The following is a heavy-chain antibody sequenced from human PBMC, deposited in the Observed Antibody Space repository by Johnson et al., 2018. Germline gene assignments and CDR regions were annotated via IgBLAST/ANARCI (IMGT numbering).Heavy chain of an antibody. Sequence: EVQLVESGGGLVKPGGSLRLSCEASGFTFSAYWMSWVRQAPGKGLEWVANIKQDGSEKYFVDSVKGRFSISRDNAKTSLFLQMNSLRAEDTAVYYCATYGDGAFAIWGQGTMVTVSS. CDR2: IKQDGSEK. J-gene: IGHJ3*02. D-gene: IGHD4-17*01. V-gene: IGHV3-7*01. CDR3: ATYGDGAFAI. CDR1: GFTFSAYW.